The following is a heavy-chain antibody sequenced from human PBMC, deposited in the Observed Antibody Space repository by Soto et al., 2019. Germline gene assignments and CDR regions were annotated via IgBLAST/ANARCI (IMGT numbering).Heavy chain of an antibody. CDR2: ISGSGGST. Sequence: GGSLRLSCAASGFTLSSYAMSWVRQAPGKGLEWVSAISGSGGSTYYADSVKGRLTISRDNSKNTLYLQMNSLRAEDTAVYYCAKFVAAAGIDYWGQGTLVTVSS. J-gene: IGHJ4*02. CDR3: AKFVAAAGIDY. CDR1: GFTLSSYA. V-gene: IGHV3-23*01. D-gene: IGHD6-13*01.